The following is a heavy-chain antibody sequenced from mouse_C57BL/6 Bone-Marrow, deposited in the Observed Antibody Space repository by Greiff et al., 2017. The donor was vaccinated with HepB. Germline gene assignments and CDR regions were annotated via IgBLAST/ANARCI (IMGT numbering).Heavy chain of an antibody. CDR2: IYPGDGDT. D-gene: IGHD4-1*02. J-gene: IGHJ3*01. CDR3: ASTGTTWFAY. V-gene: IGHV1-82*01. Sequence: QVQLQQSGPELVKPGASVKISCKASGYAFSSSWMNWVKQRPGKGLEWIGRIYPGDGDTNYNGKFKGKATLTADKSSSTAYMQLSSLTSEDSAVYFCASTGTTWFAYWGQGTLFTVSA. CDR1: GYAFSSSW.